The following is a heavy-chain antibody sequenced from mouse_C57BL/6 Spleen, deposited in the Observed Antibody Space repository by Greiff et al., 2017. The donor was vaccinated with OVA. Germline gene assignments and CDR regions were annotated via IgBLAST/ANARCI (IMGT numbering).Heavy chain of an antibody. CDR3: ARERSAQATRAFDY. V-gene: IGHV1-82*01. CDR1: GYAFSSSW. CDR2: IYPGDGDT. D-gene: IGHD3-2*02. J-gene: IGHJ2*01. Sequence: QVQLKQSGPELVKPGASVKISCKASGYAFSSSWMNWVKQRPGKGLEWIGRIYPGDGDTNYNGKFKGKATLTADKSSSTAYMQLSSLTSEDSAVYFCARERSAQATRAFDYWGQGTTLTVSS.